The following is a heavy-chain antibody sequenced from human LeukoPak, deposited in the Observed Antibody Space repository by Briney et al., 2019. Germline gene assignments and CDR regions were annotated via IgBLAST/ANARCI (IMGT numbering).Heavy chain of an antibody. V-gene: IGHV3-30*18. CDR3: AKGDGDYGQNPDNY. CDR2: ISYDGSNK. CDR1: GFTFSSYW. D-gene: IGHD4-17*01. Sequence: GGSLRLSCAASGFTFSSYWMSWVRQAPGKGLEWVAVISYDGSNKYYADSVKGRFTISRDNSKNTLYLQMNSLRAEDTAVYYCAKGDGDYGQNPDNYWGQGTLVTVSS. J-gene: IGHJ4*02.